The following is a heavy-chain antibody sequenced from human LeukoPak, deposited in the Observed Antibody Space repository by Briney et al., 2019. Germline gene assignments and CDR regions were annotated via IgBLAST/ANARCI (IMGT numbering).Heavy chain of an antibody. CDR1: GFTFSSYA. CDR3: ARYSGSYYGYFDY. J-gene: IGHJ4*02. D-gene: IGHD1-26*01. V-gene: IGHV3-23*01. Sequence: PTGGSLRLSCAASGFTFSSYAMSWVRQAPGKGLEWVSAISGSGGSTYYADSVKGRFTISRDNSKNTLYLQMNSLRAEDTAVYYCARYSGSYYGYFDYWGQGTLVTVSS. CDR2: ISGSGGST.